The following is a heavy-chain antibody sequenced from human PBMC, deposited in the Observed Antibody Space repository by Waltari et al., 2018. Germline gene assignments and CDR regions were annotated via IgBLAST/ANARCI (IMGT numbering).Heavy chain of an antibody. D-gene: IGHD3-10*01. CDR1: GYTLHELT. CDR3: ATDLYGSGSYYHYYYGMDV. V-gene: IGHV1-24*01. CDR2: FDPEDGET. J-gene: IGHJ6*02. Sequence: QVQLVQSGAEVKKPGASVKVSGKVSGYTLHELTMTWVQPSTGNGLVWMGGFDPEDGETIYAQKFQGRVTMTEDTSTDTAYMELSSLRSEDTAVYYCATDLYGSGSYYHYYYGMDVWGQGTTVTVSS.